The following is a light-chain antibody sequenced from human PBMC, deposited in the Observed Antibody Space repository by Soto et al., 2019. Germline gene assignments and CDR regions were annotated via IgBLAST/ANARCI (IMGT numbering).Light chain of an antibody. CDR2: WAS. CDR1: QSVLSSSNNKNY. Sequence: DIVMTQSPDSLPVSLGERATINCKSSQSVLSSSNNKNYLAWYQQRPGQSPKLLLYWASTREFGVPARFSGSGSGTDFTLTIRSLQAEDVAVYYCQQYYSTPTFGQGTKVDNK. V-gene: IGKV4-1*01. J-gene: IGKJ1*01. CDR3: QQYYSTPT.